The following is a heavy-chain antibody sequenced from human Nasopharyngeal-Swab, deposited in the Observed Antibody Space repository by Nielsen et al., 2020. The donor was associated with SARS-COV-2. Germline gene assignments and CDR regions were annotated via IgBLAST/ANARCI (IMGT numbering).Heavy chain of an antibody. Sequence: WIRQPPGKGLGWIGEINHSGSTNYNPSLKSRVTISVDTSKNQFSLKLSSVTAADTAVYYCARDIAARPASPSYYYGMDVWGQGTTVTVSS. J-gene: IGHJ6*02. V-gene: IGHV4-34*01. CDR3: ARDIAARPASPSYYYGMDV. CDR2: INHSGST. D-gene: IGHD6-6*01.